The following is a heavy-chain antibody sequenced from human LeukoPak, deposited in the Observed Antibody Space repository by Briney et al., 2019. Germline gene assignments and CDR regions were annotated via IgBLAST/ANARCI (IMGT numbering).Heavy chain of an antibody. Sequence: GGSLRLSCAASGFTFSSYGMHWVRQAPGKGLEWVAVIWYDGSNKYYADSVKGRFTISRDNSKNTLYLQMNSLRAEDTAVYYCAKGLRYYSIDYWGQGILVTVSS. J-gene: IGHJ4*02. D-gene: IGHD3-16*01. CDR3: AKGLRYYSIDY. CDR1: GFTFSSYG. V-gene: IGHV3-33*06. CDR2: IWYDGSNK.